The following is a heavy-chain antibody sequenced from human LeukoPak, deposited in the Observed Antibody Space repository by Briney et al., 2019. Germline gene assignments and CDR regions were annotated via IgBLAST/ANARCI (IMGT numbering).Heavy chain of an antibody. CDR3: ARAAREATGDY. D-gene: IGHD1-26*01. V-gene: IGHV3-21*01. Sequence: GGSLRLSCTASGFIFSSYSMNWVRQAPGKGLEWVSSISSSSSYIYYADSVKGRFTISRDNAKNSLYLQMNSLRAEDTAVYYCARAAREATGDYWGQGTLVTVSS. CDR2: ISSSSSYI. CDR1: GFIFSSYS. J-gene: IGHJ4*02.